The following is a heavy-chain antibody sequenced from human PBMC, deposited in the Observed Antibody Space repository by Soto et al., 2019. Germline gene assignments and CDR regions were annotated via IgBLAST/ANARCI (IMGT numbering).Heavy chain of an antibody. CDR2: ISYDGSNK. CDR3: AKDRPLYSRYYYYYGMDV. Sequence: PGGSLRLSCAASGFTFSSYGMHWVRQAPGKGLEWVAVISYDGSNKYYADSVKGRFTISRDNSKNTLYLQMNSLRAEDTAVYYCAKDRPLYSRYYYYYGMDVWGQGTTVTVS. D-gene: IGHD6-13*01. J-gene: IGHJ6*02. V-gene: IGHV3-30*18. CDR1: GFTFSSYG.